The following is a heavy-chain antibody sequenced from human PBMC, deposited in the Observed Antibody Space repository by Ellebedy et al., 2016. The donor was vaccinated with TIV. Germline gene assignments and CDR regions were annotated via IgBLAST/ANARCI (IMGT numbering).Heavy chain of an antibody. CDR1: GGSISSYY. V-gene: IGHV4-59*08. Sequence: MPSETLSLTCTVSGGSISSYYWSWIRQPPGKGLEWIGYIYYSGSTNYNPSLKSRVTISVDTSKNQFSLKLSSVTAADTAVYYCARWVGYGDYATDWFDPWGQGTLVTVSS. CDR2: IYYSGST. D-gene: IGHD4-17*01. J-gene: IGHJ5*02. CDR3: ARWVGYGDYATDWFDP.